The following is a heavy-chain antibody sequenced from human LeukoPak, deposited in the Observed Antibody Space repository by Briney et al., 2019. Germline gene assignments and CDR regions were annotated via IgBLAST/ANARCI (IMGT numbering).Heavy chain of an antibody. Sequence: GGSLRLSCAASGFTFSSYSMNWVRQAPGKGLEWISYITPSSSSLYYADSVRGRFTTSRDNAKNSMYLQMNSLRTEDTAVYYCARDVLGDYDYWGQGTLVSVSS. J-gene: IGHJ4*02. D-gene: IGHD4-17*01. V-gene: IGHV3-48*01. CDR3: ARDVLGDYDY. CDR2: ITPSSSSL. CDR1: GFTFSSYS.